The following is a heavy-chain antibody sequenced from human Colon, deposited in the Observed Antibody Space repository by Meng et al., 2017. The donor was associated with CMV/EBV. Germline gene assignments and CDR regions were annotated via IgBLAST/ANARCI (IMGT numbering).Heavy chain of an antibody. D-gene: IGHD3-16*01. J-gene: IGHJ4*02. CDR3: ARDRHGITFGGAMGY. V-gene: IGHV3-33*01. CDR1: GFSFSSYG. CDR2: IWYDGNNK. Sequence: SGFSFSSYGRHWFRQAPGKGLEWVAVIWYDGNNKYYTDSVKGRFTISRDNSKNTLYLQMNSLRAEDTAVYYCARDRHGITFGGAMGYWGQGTLVTVSS.